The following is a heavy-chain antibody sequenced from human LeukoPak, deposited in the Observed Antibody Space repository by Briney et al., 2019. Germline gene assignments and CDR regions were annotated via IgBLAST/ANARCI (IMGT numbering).Heavy chain of an antibody. CDR3: ARGKGGYDWFDY. CDR2: IYHSGST. J-gene: IGHJ4*02. CDR1: GGSISSGGYY. D-gene: IGHD5-12*01. V-gene: IGHV4-31*03. Sequence: IPSQTLSLTCTVSGGSISSGGYYWSWIRQHPGKGLEWIGYIYHSGSTYYNPSLKSRVTISVDTSKNQFSLKLSSVTAADTAVYYCARGKGGYDWFDYWGQGTLVTVSS.